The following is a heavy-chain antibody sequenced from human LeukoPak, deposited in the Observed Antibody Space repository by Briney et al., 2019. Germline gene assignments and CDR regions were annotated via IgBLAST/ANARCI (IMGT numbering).Heavy chain of an antibody. CDR2: IWYDGSNK. J-gene: IGHJ2*01. V-gene: IGHV3-33*01. CDR3: ARVPYSYGPRWYFDL. CDR1: GFTFSSYG. Sequence: PGRSLRLSCAASGFTFSSYGMHWVRQAPGKGLEWVAVIWYDGSNKYYADSVKGRFTISRDNPKNTLYLQMNSLRAEDTAVYYCARVPYSYGPRWYFDLWGRGTLVTVSS. D-gene: IGHD5-18*01.